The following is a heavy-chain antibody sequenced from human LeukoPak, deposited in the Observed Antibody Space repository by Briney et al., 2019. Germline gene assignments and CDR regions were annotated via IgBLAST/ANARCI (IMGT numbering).Heavy chain of an antibody. J-gene: IGHJ4*02. CDR2: INPSGGST. CDR1: GYTFTNYY. Sequence: ASVKVSCKASGYTFTNYYMHWVRQAPGQGLEWMGIINPSGGSTSYAQKFQGRVTMTRDMSTSTVYMELSSLRSEDTAVYYCARDLIKSPPGGTFDYWGQGTLVTVSS. V-gene: IGHV1-46*01. D-gene: IGHD3-16*01. CDR3: ARDLIKSPPGGTFDY.